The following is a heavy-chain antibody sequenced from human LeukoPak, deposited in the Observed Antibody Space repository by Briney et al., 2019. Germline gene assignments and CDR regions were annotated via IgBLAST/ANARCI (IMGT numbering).Heavy chain of an antibody. D-gene: IGHD3-16*02. CDR2: IIPIFGTA. CDR1: GYTFTSYA. CDR3: ATYKNYVWGSYRWTGAGYYFDY. Sequence: ASVKVSCKASGYTFTSYAISWVRQAPGQGLEWMGGIIPIFGTANYAQKFQGRVTITADESTSTAYMELSSLRSEDTAVYYCATYKNYVWGSYRWTGAGYYFDYWGQGTLVTVSS. J-gene: IGHJ4*02. V-gene: IGHV1-69*13.